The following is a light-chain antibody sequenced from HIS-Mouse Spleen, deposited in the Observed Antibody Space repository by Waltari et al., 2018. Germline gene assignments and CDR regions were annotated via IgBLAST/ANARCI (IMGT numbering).Light chain of an antibody. CDR2: EDR. CDR1: ALPKKY. V-gene: IGLV3-10*01. Sequence: SYELTQPPSVSVAPGQTARITRSGDALPKKYAYWYQQKSGQAPVLVIHEDRKRPSGIPERFSGSSSGTMATLTISGAQVEDEADYYCYSTDSSGNHRVFGGGTKLTVL. J-gene: IGLJ2*01. CDR3: YSTDSSGNHRV.